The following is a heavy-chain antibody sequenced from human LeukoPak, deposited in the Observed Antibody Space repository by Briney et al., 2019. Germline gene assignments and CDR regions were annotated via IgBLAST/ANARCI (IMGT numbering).Heavy chain of an antibody. D-gene: IGHD6-13*01. CDR1: GXTVSSSY. CDR2: ISSAGTT. Sequence: PGGSLRLSCAASGXTVSSSYTSWVRQAPGKGLEWVSIISSAGTTYYADSVKGRFTISRDNSKNTVYLQVNSLRDEDTAVYYCARDLEAANTYYFDYWGQGTMVTVSS. CDR3: ARDLEAANTYYFDY. V-gene: IGHV3-66*01. J-gene: IGHJ4*02.